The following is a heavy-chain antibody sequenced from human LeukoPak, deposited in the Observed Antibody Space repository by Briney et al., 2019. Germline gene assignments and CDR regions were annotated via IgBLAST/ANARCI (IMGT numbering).Heavy chain of an antibody. D-gene: IGHD6-25*01. J-gene: IGHJ4*02. V-gene: IGHV3-48*03. CDR1: GFTFSSHG. CDR3: ARVRGPFDY. CDR2: ISPNGVIT. Sequence: GGSLRLSCAASGFTFSSHGMNWVRQAPGKGLEWVSGISPNGVITYYADSVKGRFTISRDNAKNSLYLQMNSLRAEDTAVYYCARVRGPFDYWGQGTLVTVSS.